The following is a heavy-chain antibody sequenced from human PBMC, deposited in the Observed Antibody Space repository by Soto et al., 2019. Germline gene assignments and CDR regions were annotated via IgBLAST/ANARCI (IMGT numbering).Heavy chain of an antibody. Sequence: GGSLRLSCAASGFTFSSYSMNWVRQAPGKGLEWVSSISSSSYIYYADSVKGRFTISRDNAKNSLYLQMNSLRAEDTAVYYCARDLFATVTPYPYYYYYGMDVWGQGTTVTVS. D-gene: IGHD4-17*01. V-gene: IGHV3-21*01. CDR1: GFTFSSYS. CDR2: ISSSSYI. CDR3: ARDLFATVTPYPYYYYYGMDV. J-gene: IGHJ6*02.